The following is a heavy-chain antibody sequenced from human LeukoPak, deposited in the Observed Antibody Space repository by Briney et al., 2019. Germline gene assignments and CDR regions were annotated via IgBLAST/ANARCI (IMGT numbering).Heavy chain of an antibody. V-gene: IGHV3-23*01. D-gene: IGHD6-13*01. CDR1: GFTFSSYA. Sequence: PGGPLRLSCAASGFTFSSYAMSWVRQAPGKGLEWVSVISGSGGSTYYADSVKGRFTISRDNSKNTLYVQMNSLRAEDTAVYYCAKVSVWQQLVRGYFDYWGQGTLVTVSS. J-gene: IGHJ4*02. CDR2: ISGSGGST. CDR3: AKVSVWQQLVRGYFDY.